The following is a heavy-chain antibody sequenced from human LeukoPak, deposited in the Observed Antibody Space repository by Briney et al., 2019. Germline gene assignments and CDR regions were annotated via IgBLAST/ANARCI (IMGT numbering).Heavy chain of an antibody. V-gene: IGHV1-18*01. CDR1: GYTLASYG. D-gene: IGHD5-18*01. CDR2: ISAYNGNT. Sequence: ASVKVSCKTSGYTLASYGISWVRQAPGQGLEWMGWISAYNGNTNYAQKFPGRVTMTTGTSTSTAYMELRSLRSDDTAVYYCARDRVFVDTAIVSPIQYFDYWGQGTLVTVSS. J-gene: IGHJ4*02. CDR3: ARDRVFVDTAIVSPIQYFDY.